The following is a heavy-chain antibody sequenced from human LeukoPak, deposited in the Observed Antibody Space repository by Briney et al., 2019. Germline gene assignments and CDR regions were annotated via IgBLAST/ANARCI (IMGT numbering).Heavy chain of an antibody. CDR3: AQRLYANTPFDP. CDR2: IYYTGTT. Sequence: SETLSFTCSVSGGSIGSSYHWGWIRQPPGKGLQWIGTIYYTGTTDYNPSLKSRAIISVDRSKNQFSLKLTSVTAADTAVYYCAQRLYANTPFDPWGQGTLVTVSS. CDR1: GGSIGSSYH. J-gene: IGHJ5*02. D-gene: IGHD3-16*01. V-gene: IGHV4-39*01.